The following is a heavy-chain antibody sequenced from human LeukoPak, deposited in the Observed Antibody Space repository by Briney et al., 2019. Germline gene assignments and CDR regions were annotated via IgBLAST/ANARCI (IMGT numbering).Heavy chain of an antibody. J-gene: IGHJ4*02. V-gene: IGHV3-23*01. Sequence: ETLSLTCAVSGGSISSGGYSWSWIRQAPGKGLEWVSAISGSGGSTYYADSVKGRFTISRDNSKNTLYLQMNSLRAEDTAVYYCAKDWRRGYSYGFDYWGQGTLVTVSS. D-gene: IGHD5-18*01. CDR1: GGSISSGGYS. CDR2: ISGSGGST. CDR3: AKDWRRGYSYGFDY.